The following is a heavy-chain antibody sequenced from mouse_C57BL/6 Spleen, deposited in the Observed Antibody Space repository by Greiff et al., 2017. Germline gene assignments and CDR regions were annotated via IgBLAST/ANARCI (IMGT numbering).Heavy chain of an antibody. Sequence: VQLQQPGAELVKPGASVKLSCKASGYTFTSYWMQWVKQRPGQGLEWIGEIDPSDSYTNYNQKFKGKATLTVDTSSSTAYMQLSSLTSEDSAVYYCARGGYGLYYAIDYWGQGTSVTVSS. J-gene: IGHJ4*01. CDR1: GYTFTSYW. CDR2: IDPSDSYT. V-gene: IGHV1-50*01. D-gene: IGHD1-1*02. CDR3: ARGGYGLYYAIDY.